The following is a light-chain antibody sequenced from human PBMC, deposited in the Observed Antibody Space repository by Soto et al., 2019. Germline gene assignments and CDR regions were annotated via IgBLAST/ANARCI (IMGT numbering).Light chain of an antibody. Sequence: QSALTQPASVSGSPGQTVTISCTGTSSDVGSYNLVSWYQQHPGKAPKLMIYEDSKRPSGVSNRFSGPKSGNTASLTISGLQAEDEADYYCCSYAGSSTPAYVFGTGTKVTVL. CDR1: SSDVGSYNL. CDR3: CSYAGSSTPAYV. J-gene: IGLJ1*01. CDR2: EDS. V-gene: IGLV2-23*01.